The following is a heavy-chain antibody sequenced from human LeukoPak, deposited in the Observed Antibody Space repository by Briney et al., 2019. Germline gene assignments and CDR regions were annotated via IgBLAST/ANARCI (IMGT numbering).Heavy chain of an antibody. CDR2: IYYSGST. CDR3: ARGPYYYGSGSYYNNPYYFDY. V-gene: IGHV4-59*01. J-gene: IGHJ4*02. CDR1: GGSISSYY. D-gene: IGHD3-10*01. Sequence: PSETLSLTCTVSGGSISSYYWSWIRQPPGKGLEWIGYIYYSGSTNYNPSLKSRVTISVDTSKNQFSLKLSSVTAADTAVYYCARGPYYYGSGSYYNNPYYFDYWGQGTLVTVSS.